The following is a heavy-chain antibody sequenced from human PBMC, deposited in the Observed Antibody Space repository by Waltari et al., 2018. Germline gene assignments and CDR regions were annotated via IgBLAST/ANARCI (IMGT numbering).Heavy chain of an antibody. V-gene: IGHV3-21*01. D-gene: IGHD4-17*01. CDR1: GFTFSSYN. Sequence: EVQLVESGGGVVKPGGSLRLSCAASGFTFSSYNMNWVRQAPGKGLEWVSIISYSSSYIYYADSVKGRFTVSRDNAKNPLFLQMNSLRAEDTAVYYCARDHEYGGKADYWGQGTLVTVSS. CDR2: ISYSSSYI. J-gene: IGHJ4*02. CDR3: ARDHEYGGKADY.